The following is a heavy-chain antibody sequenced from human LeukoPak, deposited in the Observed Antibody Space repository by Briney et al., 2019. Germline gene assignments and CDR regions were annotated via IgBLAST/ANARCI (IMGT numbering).Heavy chain of an antibody. J-gene: IGHJ5*02. CDR1: GFTFGDYA. V-gene: IGHV3-49*04. Sequence: GGSLRLSCTASGFTFGDYAMSWVRQAPGKGLEWVGSIRSKAYGGTTEYAASVKGRFTISRDDSKSIAYLQMNSLKTEDTAVYYCTRDRRFIAAAGTIWFDPWGQGTLVTVSS. CDR3: TRDRRFIAAAGTIWFDP. D-gene: IGHD6-13*01. CDR2: IRSKAYGGTT.